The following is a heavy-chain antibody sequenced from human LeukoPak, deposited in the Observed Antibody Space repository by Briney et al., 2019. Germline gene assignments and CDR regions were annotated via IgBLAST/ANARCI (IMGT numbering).Heavy chain of an antibody. CDR2: ISWNSGSI. J-gene: IGHJ4*02. D-gene: IGHD3-22*01. V-gene: IGHV3-9*01. CDR3: AKADYDSSGPAAD. CDR1: GFTFDDYA. Sequence: PGGSLRLSCAASGFTFDDYAMHWVRQAPGKGLEWVSGISWNSGSIGYADSVKGRFTISRDNAKNSLYLRMNSLRAEDTALYYCAKADYDSSGPAADWGQGTLVTVSS.